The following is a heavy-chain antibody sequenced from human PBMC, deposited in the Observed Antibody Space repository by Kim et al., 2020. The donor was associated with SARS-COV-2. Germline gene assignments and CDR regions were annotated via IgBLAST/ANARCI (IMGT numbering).Heavy chain of an antibody. J-gene: IGHJ4*02. D-gene: IGHD3-16*01. CDR3: ARSAGPYDYYFDY. V-gene: IGHV5-51*01. Sequence: RYSPSFQGQVPLSADKSTTTAYLQWSSLKASDTSMYYCARSAGPYDYYFDYWGQGTLVTVSS.